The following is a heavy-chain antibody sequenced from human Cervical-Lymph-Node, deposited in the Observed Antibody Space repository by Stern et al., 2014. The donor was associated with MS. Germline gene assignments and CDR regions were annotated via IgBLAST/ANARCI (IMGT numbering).Heavy chain of an antibody. D-gene: IGHD6-19*01. V-gene: IGHV1-18*01. Sequence: VQLLQSGAEVKKPGASVKVSCKASGYTFTTYGITWVRQAPGQGLERMGWISAYNGNTNYAQKFQGRVTMTTDTSTSTIHMEVRSLRSDDTAVYYCARLLKTVAAGYGMDVWGQGTTVTVSS. CDR2: ISAYNGNT. CDR1: GYTFTTYG. J-gene: IGHJ6*02. CDR3: ARLLKTVAAGYGMDV.